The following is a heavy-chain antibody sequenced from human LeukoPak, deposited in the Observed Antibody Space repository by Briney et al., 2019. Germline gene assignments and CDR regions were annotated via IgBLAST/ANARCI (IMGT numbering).Heavy chain of an antibody. V-gene: IGHV3-23*01. CDR2: ISGGGSGT. D-gene: IGHD6-6*01. CDR3: AKYGSIAARLDYGMDV. J-gene: IGHJ6*02. Sequence: GGSLRLSCAASGFTFSSYAMSWVRQAPGKGLEWFSAISGGGSGTYYADSVKGRFTISRDNSKNTLYLQMNSLRAEDTAVYYCAKYGSIAARLDYGMDVWGQGTTVTVSS. CDR1: GFTFSSYA.